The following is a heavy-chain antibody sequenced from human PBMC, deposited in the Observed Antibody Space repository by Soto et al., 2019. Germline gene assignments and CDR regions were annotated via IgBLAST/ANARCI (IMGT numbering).Heavy chain of an antibody. CDR2: IANSGGKK. CDR3: GRAAGWFDP. J-gene: IGHJ5*02. V-gene: IGHV3-11*01. CDR1: GFSFSDYY. Sequence: QVQLVESGGGLVKPGGSLRLSCAASGFSFSDYYMTWIRQTPGKGLEWVSYIANSGGKKDYADSVKGRFTISRDNAKNFLYLKMNSLRAEDTAVYYCGRAAGWFDPWGQGTLVTVSS.